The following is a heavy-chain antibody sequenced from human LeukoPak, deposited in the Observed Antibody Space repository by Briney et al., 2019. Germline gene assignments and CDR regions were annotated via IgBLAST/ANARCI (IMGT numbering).Heavy chain of an antibody. V-gene: IGHV4-59*01. CDR1: GGSISSYY. CDR2: TYHSGST. J-gene: IGHJ3*02. Sequence: SETLSLTCTVSGGSISSYYWSWIRQPPGKGLEWIGYTYHSGSTNYNPSLKSRVTISVDTSKNQFSLKLSSVTAADTAVYYCARADTFDIWGQGTMVTVSS. CDR3: ARADTFDI.